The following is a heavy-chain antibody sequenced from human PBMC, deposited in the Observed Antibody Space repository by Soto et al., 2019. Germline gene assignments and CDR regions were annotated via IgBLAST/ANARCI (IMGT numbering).Heavy chain of an antibody. D-gene: IGHD5-18*01. CDR2: MNPNSGNT. CDR1: GDTFTNYD. Sequence: WASVKVSCKASGDTFTNYDINWVRQDTGQGLEWMGWMNPNSGNTGYVQKFQGRVTMTRKTSISTAYMELSSLRSEDTAVYYCARAFRKVSGNSYGSLDSWGQGTLVTVSS. J-gene: IGHJ4*02. V-gene: IGHV1-8*01. CDR3: ARAFRKVSGNSYGSLDS.